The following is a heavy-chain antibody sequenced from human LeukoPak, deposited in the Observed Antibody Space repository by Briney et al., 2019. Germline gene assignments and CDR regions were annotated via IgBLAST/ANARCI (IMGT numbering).Heavy chain of an antibody. Sequence: SSETLSLTCSVSGYSITRGYFWGWIRQSPEKGLEWIGSVYHSGNTYYNPSLESRVTISVDTLNNQFSLNLNSVAAADTAVYYCARIYCSGGSCYEGRESYYYYYYMDVWGKGTTVTVSS. V-gene: IGHV4-38-2*01. D-gene: IGHD2-15*01. CDR1: GYSITRGYF. CDR2: VYHSGNT. J-gene: IGHJ6*03. CDR3: ARIYCSGGSCYEGRESYYYYYYMDV.